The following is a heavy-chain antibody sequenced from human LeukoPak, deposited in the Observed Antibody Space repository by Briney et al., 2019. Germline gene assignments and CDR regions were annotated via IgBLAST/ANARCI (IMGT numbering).Heavy chain of an antibody. J-gene: IGHJ4*02. D-gene: IGHD3-10*01. CDR1: GGSFSGYY. Sequence: SETLSLTRAVYGGSFSGYYWSWIRQPPGKGLEWIGEINHSGSTNYNPSLKSRVTISVDTSKNQFSLKLSSVTAADTAVYYCARVGLRYYGSGRGPFDYWGQGTLVTVSS. CDR3: ARVGLRYYGSGRGPFDY. CDR2: INHSGST. V-gene: IGHV4-34*01.